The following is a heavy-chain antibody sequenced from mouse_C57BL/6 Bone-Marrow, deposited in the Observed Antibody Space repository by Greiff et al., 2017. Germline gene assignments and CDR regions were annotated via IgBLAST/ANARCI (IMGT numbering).Heavy chain of an antibody. V-gene: IGHV1-67*01. Sequence: QVQLKQSGPEVVRPGASVKISCKGSGYTFTDYPMHWVKQRHAKGLEWIGVISTYNGNTHDNQKFKGKATMTVDKSSSPAYMELARLTSEDSAIYYCAREAGYYYYAMDYWGQGTSVTVSS. D-gene: IGHD2-3*01. CDR1: GYTFTDYP. CDR2: ISTYNGNT. CDR3: AREAGYYYYAMDY. J-gene: IGHJ4*01.